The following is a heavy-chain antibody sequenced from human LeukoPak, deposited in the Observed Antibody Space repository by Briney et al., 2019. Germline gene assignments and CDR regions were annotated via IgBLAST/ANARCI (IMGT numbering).Heavy chain of an antibody. CDR1: GGSFSGYY. CDR2: INHSGST. CDR3: ARTPRRYSGSYLDY. J-gene: IGHJ4*02. Sequence: PSETLSLTCAVYGGSFSGYYWSWIRQPPGKGLEWIGEINHSGSTNYNPSLKSRVTISVDTSKNQFSLKLSSVTAADTAVYYCARTPRRYSGSYLDYWGQGTLVTVPS. V-gene: IGHV4-34*01. D-gene: IGHD1-26*01.